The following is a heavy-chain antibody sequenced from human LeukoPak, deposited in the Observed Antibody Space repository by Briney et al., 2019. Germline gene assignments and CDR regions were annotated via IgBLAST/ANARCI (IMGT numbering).Heavy chain of an antibody. CDR2: IYTSGST. V-gene: IGHV4-4*07. CDR3: ARERYCSSTSCLDY. D-gene: IGHD2-2*01. J-gene: IGHJ4*02. Sequence: SETLSLTCTVSGGSISSYYWSWIRQPAGKGLEWIGRIYTSGSTNYNPSLKSRVTMSVDTSKNQFSLRLSSVTAADTAVYYCARERYCSSTSCLDYWGQGTLVTVSS. CDR1: GGSISSYY.